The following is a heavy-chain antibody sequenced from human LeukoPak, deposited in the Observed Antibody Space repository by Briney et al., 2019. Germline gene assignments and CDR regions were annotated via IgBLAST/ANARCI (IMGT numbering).Heavy chain of an antibody. Sequence: GGSLRLSCAASGFTFSNARMSWVRQAPGKGLEWVGRIKSKTDGGTTDYAAPVKGRFTISRDDSKNTLYLQMNSLKTEDTAVYYCTTDQDYGDYAYYFDYWGQGTLVTVSS. CDR1: GFTFSNAR. J-gene: IGHJ4*02. D-gene: IGHD4-17*01. CDR2: IKSKTDGGTT. V-gene: IGHV3-15*01. CDR3: TTDQDYGDYAYYFDY.